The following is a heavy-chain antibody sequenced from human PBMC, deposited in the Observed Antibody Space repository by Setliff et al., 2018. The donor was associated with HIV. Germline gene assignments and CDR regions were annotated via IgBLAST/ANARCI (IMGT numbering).Heavy chain of an antibody. CDR1: GFTVSSNY. D-gene: IGHD1-26*01. J-gene: IGHJ3*02. Sequence: GSLRLSCAASGFTVSSNYMSWVRQAPGKGLEWVSVIYSGGTTYFADSVKGRFTISRDNSKNTLYLQMSGLRLEDTAMYFCAKGRWERLDALDIWGQGTMVTVSS. CDR2: IYSGGTT. CDR3: AKGRWERLDALDI. V-gene: IGHV3-53*05.